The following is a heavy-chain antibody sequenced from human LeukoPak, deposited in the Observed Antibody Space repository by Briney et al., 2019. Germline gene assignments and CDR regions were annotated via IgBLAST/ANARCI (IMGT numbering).Heavy chain of an antibody. D-gene: IGHD5-24*01. Sequence: PSETLSLTCTVSGGSLTTDTWWTWVRQPPGKGLEWTAEIHHSGTTNYNPSLKSRATISIEKSKNQFLLKLTSVTAADTAVYYCARGGGGYNIPLLFVFVYWGQGTLVTVSS. CDR3: ARGGGGYNIPLLFVFVY. J-gene: IGHJ4*02. CDR1: GGSLTTDTW. CDR2: IHHSGTT. V-gene: IGHV4/OR15-8*02.